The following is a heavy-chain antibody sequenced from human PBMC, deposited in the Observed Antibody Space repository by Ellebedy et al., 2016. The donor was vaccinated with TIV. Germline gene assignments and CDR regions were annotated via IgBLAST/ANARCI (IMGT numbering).Heavy chain of an antibody. CDR1: GFSFSTYW. CDR2: IKRDGSES. J-gene: IGHJ4*02. Sequence: GESLKLSCAASGFSFSTYWMSWVRQAPGKGLEWVANIKRDGSESYYVDSVRGRFTISRDNTKNSLYLQMNSLRAEDTAIYYCAKDLSTVTSVLTTEIDYWGQGTRVTVSS. D-gene: IGHD4-17*01. CDR3: AKDLSTVTSVLTTEIDY. V-gene: IGHV3-7*03.